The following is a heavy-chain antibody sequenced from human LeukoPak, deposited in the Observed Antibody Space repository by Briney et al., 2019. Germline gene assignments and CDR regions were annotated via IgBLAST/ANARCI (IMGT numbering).Heavy chain of an antibody. CDR2: IYYSGST. Sequence: SETLSLTCTVSGGSISSSSYYWGWIRQPPGKGLEWIGSIYYSGSTYYNPSLKSRVTISVDTSKNQFSLKLSSVTAADTAVYYCARDKSRTYGSADAFDIWGQGTMVTVSS. J-gene: IGHJ3*02. D-gene: IGHD3-10*01. CDR3: ARDKSRTYGSADAFDI. CDR1: GGSISSSSYY. V-gene: IGHV4-39*07.